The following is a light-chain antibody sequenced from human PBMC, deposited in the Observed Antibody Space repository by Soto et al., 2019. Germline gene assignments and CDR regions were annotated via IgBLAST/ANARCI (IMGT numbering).Light chain of an antibody. Sequence: EIVLTQSPATLSLSPGERATLSCRASQSVSSYLAWYQQKPGQAPRLLIYDASNRATGIPARFSGSGSGTDFTLTSISLEPEDVSVYYWQQRSNWVFGGGTKVEIK. V-gene: IGKV3-11*01. CDR3: QQRSNWV. J-gene: IGKJ4*01. CDR1: QSVSSY. CDR2: DAS.